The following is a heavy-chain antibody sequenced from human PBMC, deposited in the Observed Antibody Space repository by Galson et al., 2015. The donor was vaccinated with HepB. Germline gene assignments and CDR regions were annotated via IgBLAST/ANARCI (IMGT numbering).Heavy chain of an antibody. J-gene: IGHJ4*02. CDR3: AREALCYSNRCPYFDY. D-gene: IGHD4-11*01. V-gene: IGHV3-74*01. CDR2: INSDGGST. CDR1: GFTFSNHW. Sequence: SLRLSCAASGFTFSNHWMHWVRPAPGKGLVWVSRINSDGGSTRYADSVKGRFTISRDNAKNTLYLQMNSLRAEDTAVYYCAREALCYSNRCPYFDYWGQGTLVTVSS.